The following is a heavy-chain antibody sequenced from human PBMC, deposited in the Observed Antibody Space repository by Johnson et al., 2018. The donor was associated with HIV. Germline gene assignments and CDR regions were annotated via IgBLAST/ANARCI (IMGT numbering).Heavy chain of an antibody. CDR1: GFAFSSYG. V-gene: IGHV3-30*02. D-gene: IGHD4-17*01. CDR3: APSGQDYGDYVYDFDI. CDR2: IRYDGSNK. J-gene: IGHJ3*02. Sequence: QVQLVESGGGVVQPGGSLRLSCAASGFAFSSYGMHWVRQATGKGLEWVAFIRYDGSNKYYADSVKGRFTLSRDNSKNTLYLQMNIRRDEDTAEYYCAPSGQDYGDYVYDFDIWGQGTMVTVSS.